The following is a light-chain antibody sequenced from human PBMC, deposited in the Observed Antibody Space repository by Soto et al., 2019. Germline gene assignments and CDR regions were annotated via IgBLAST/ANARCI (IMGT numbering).Light chain of an antibody. J-gene: IGKJ1*01. V-gene: IGKV4-1*01. CDR2: WAS. CDR1: RSVLSGSNDRTY. CDR3: HQYYGTPPWT. Sequence: IGLTRPPDPRPGPLGERATTTCKSTRSVLSGSNDRTYLVWYQQKPGQPPRLLIPWASTRESGVPDRFSGSGSATDFTLTINSLQAEDVAVYYCHQYYGTPPWTFGQGTKVGIK.